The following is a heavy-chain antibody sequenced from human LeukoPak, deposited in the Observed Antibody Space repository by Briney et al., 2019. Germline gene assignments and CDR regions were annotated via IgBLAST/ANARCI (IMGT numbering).Heavy chain of an antibody. CDR2: IWYDGSNK. Sequence: GGSLRLSCAASRFTFSSYGMHWVRQAPGKGLEWVAVIWYDGSNKYYADSVKGRFTISRDNSKNTLYLQMNSLRAEDTAVYYCARDAANYYYDSSGPHFDYWGQGTLVTVSS. CDR3: ARDAANYYYDSSGPHFDY. V-gene: IGHV3-33*01. CDR1: RFTFSSYG. J-gene: IGHJ4*02. D-gene: IGHD3-22*01.